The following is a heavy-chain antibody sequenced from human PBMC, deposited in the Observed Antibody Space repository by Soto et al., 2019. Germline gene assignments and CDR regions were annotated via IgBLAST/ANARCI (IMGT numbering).Heavy chain of an antibody. D-gene: IGHD3-10*01. Sequence: QVQLQQSGPGLVKPSQTLSLTCAISGDSVSSNSVAWNWIRQSPSRGLEWLGRTYYRCKWYNDYGVTVKGRITINPDTSKNQFCLQLNSVTPEDTAVYYCARGRVNAFGIWGQGTMVTVSS. J-gene: IGHJ3*02. V-gene: IGHV6-1*01. CDR2: TYYRCKWYN. CDR3: ARGRVNAFGI. CDR1: GDSVSSNSVA.